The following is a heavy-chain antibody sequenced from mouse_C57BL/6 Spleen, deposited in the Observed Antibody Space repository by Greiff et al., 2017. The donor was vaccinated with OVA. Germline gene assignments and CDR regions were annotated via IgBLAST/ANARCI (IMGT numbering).Heavy chain of an antibody. Sequence: QVQLQQSGAELVRPGASVTLSCKASGYTFTDYEMHWVKQTPVHGLEWIGAIDPETGGTAYNQKFKGKAILTADKSSSTAYMELRSLTSEDSAVYYCTKRGHYYEYWGQGTTLTDSS. CDR1: GYTFTDYE. V-gene: IGHV1-15*01. D-gene: IGHD1-2*01. CDR2: IDPETGGT. J-gene: IGHJ2*01. CDR3: TKRGHYYEY.